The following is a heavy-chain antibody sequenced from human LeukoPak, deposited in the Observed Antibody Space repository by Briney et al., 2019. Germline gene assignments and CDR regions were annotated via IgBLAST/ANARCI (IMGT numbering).Heavy chain of an antibody. V-gene: IGHV3-74*01. CDR3: ARVGGDTAMAIDY. J-gene: IGHJ4*02. D-gene: IGHD5-18*01. CDR1: GFTFSSYW. Sequence: GGSLRLSCAASGFTFSSYWMHWVRQAPGKGLVWVSRINSDGSSTSYADSVKGQFTISRDNAKNTLYLQMNSLRAEDTAVYYCARVGGDTAMAIDYWGQGTLVTVSS. CDR2: INSDGSST.